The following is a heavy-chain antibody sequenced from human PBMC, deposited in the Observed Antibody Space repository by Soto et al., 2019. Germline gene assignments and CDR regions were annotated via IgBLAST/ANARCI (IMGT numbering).Heavy chain of an antibody. CDR3: AKLPGIAVAGSRYYFDY. CDR1: GFTFSSYA. V-gene: IGHV3-23*01. CDR2: ISGSGGST. J-gene: IGHJ4*02. D-gene: IGHD6-19*01. Sequence: GGSLRLSCAASGFTFSSYAMSWVRQAPGKGLEWVSAISGSGGSTYYADSVKGRFTISRDNSKNTLYLQMNSLRAEDTAVYYCAKLPGIAVAGSRYYFDYWGQGTLVTVSS.